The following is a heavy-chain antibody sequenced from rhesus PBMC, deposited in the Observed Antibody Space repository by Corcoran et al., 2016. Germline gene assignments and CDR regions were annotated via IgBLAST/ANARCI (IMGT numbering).Heavy chain of an antibody. J-gene: IGHJ4*01. Sequence: EVQLVQSGAEVKKPGASGKISCKASGYTFTDYYMTWVRKGPGKGLEWMVRVDPEDGEAIHEQKFQDRVTITAYTSTDTAYMELSSLRSEDTAVYYCATTIVVITSAFDYWGQGVLVTVSS. D-gene: IGHD3-28*01. CDR1: GYTFTDYY. CDR3: ATTIVVITSAFDY. CDR2: VDPEDGEA. V-gene: IGHV1-111*02.